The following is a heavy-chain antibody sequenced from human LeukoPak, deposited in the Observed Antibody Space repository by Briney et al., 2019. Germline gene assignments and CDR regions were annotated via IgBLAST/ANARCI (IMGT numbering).Heavy chain of an antibody. CDR3: ARDYHGSGSGALFDY. V-gene: IGHV1-46*01. D-gene: IGHD3-10*01. CDR2: INPSGGST. Sequence: ASVKVSCKASGYTFTSYYMHWVRQAPGQGLEWMGIINPSGGSTSYAQKFQGRVTMTRDTSTSTVYMELSSLRSDDTAVYYCARDYHGSGSGALFDYWGQGTLVTVSS. J-gene: IGHJ4*02. CDR1: GYTFTSYY.